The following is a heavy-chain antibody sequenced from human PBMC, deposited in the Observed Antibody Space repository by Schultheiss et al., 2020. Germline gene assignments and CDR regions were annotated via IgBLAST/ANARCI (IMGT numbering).Heavy chain of an antibody. CDR3: AKWSEQWLGSVTPEFDY. CDR2: ISYDGSNK. D-gene: IGHD6-19*01. V-gene: IGHV3-30*18. J-gene: IGHJ4*02. Sequence: GGSLRLSCAASGFTFSSCGMHWVRQVPGKGLEWVAVISYDGSNKYYTDSVKGRFTISRDNSKNTLYLQMNSLRAEDTAVYYCAKWSEQWLGSVTPEFDYWGQGTLVTV. CDR1: GFTFSSCG.